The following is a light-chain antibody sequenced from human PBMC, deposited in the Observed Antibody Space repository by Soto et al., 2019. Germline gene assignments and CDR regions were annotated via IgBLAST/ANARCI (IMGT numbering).Light chain of an antibody. CDR1: QAISDN. J-gene: IGKJ5*01. CDR2: DAS. Sequence: IVMTQSPATLSVSPGERATLSCRASQAISDNLAWYQHKPGQPPRLLIYDASTRATGIPARFSGGGSGTEFTLTISSLQSEDFAVYYCQQYNNWPRITFGQGTRLEIK. V-gene: IGKV3-15*01. CDR3: QQYNNWPRIT.